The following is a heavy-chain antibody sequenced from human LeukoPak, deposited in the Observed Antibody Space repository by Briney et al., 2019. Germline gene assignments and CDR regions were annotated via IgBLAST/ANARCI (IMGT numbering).Heavy chain of an antibody. CDR3: ARGERMWFRELSWGNWFDP. CDR2: IYYSGST. V-gene: IGHV4-59*01. D-gene: IGHD3-10*01. J-gene: IGHJ5*02. CDR1: GGSISSYY. Sequence: SETLSLTCTVSGGSISSYYWSWIRQPPGKGLEWIGYIYYSGSTNYNPSLKSRVTISVDTSKNQFSLKLSSVTAADTAVYYCARGERMWFRELSWGNWFDPWGQGTLVTVSS.